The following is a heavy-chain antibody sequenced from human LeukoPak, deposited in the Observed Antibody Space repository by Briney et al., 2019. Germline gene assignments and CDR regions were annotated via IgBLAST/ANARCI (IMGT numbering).Heavy chain of an antibody. CDR1: GFTFSSYA. D-gene: IGHD3-10*01. Sequence: GGSLRLSCAASGFTFSSYAMHWVRQAPGKGLEWVAVISYDGSNKYYADSVKGRFTISRDNSKNSLYLQMNSLRAEDTAVYYCAREDRYYYGSGSYPSWGQGTLVTVSS. V-gene: IGHV3-30-3*01. CDR3: AREDRYYYGSGSYPS. J-gene: IGHJ5*02. CDR2: ISYDGSNK.